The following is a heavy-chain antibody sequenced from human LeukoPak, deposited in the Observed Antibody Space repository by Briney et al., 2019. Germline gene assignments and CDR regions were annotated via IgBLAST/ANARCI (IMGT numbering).Heavy chain of an antibody. Sequence: SVKVSCKASGYTFTSYGISWVRQAPGQGLEWMGGIIPIFGTANYAQKFQGRVTITTDESTSTAYMEVSSLRSEDTAVYYCAGYYYDSSGYYPFDYWGQGTLVTVSS. CDR3: AGYYYDSSGYYPFDY. D-gene: IGHD3-22*01. CDR2: IIPIFGTA. V-gene: IGHV1-69*05. CDR1: GYTFTSYG. J-gene: IGHJ4*02.